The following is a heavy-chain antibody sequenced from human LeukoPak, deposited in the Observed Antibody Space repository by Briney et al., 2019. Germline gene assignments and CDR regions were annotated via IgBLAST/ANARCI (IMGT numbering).Heavy chain of an antibody. CDR1: GFTFSRYW. D-gene: IGHD5-24*01. CDR2: IKQDGSEK. Sequence: GGSLRLSCAASGFTFSRYWMTWVRQAPGKGLEWVASIKQDGSEKYYVDSVKGRFTISRDNAKNSLYLQMNSLRAEDTAVYYCARGQMAGYWGQGTLVTVSS. J-gene: IGHJ4*02. V-gene: IGHV3-7*05. CDR3: ARGQMAGY.